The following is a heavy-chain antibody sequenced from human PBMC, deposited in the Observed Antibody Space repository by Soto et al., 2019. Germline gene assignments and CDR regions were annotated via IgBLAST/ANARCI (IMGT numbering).Heavy chain of an antibody. CDR1: GGSISSSSYY. D-gene: IGHD3-22*01. CDR3: ARQSYYYDSSGYITAGSRFDY. Sequence: SETLSLTCTVSGGSISSSSYYWGWIRQPPGKGLEWIGSIYYSGSTYYNPSLKSRVTISVDTSKNQFSLKLSSVTAADTAVYYCARQSYYYDSSGYITAGSRFDYWGQGTLVTVSS. J-gene: IGHJ4*02. V-gene: IGHV4-39*01. CDR2: IYYSGST.